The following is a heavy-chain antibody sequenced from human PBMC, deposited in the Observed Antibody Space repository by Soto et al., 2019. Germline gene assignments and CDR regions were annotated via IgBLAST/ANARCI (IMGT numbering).Heavy chain of an antibody. J-gene: IGHJ6*02. CDR3: ARQGFGPLHGRVDV. D-gene: IGHD3-10*01. CDR2: VHHSWGS. CDR1: GGSISNYY. V-gene: IGHV4-59*08. Sequence: SETLSLTCTLSGGSISNYYWSWIRQPPGKRMEWIGYVHHSWGSSYNPSLQSRVAISLDTSKSQFSLKVTSVTATDTAVYYCARQGFGPLHGRVDVWGQGTTVTVSS.